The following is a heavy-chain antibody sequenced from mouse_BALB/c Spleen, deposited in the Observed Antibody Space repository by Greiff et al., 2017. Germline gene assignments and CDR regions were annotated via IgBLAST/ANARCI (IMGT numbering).Heavy chain of an antibody. D-gene: IGHD2-14*01. CDR1: GYSFTSYY. V-gene: IGHV1S135*01. CDR3: AHYYRYTWFAY. J-gene: IGHJ3*01. CDR2: IDPFNGGT. Sequence: VQLKQSGPELMKPGASVKISCKASGYSFTSYYMHWVKQSHGKSLEWIGYIDPFNGGTSYNQKFKGKATLTVDKSSSTAYMHLSSLTSEDSAVYYCAHYYRYTWFAYWGQGTLVTVSA.